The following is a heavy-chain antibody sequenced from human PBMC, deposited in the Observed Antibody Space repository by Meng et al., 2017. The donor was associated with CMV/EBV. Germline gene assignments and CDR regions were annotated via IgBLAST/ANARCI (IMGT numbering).Heavy chain of an antibody. D-gene: IGHD2-15*01. CDR2: IYTSGST. CDR1: GGSISSYY. Sequence: HVQLRGAGPALVNPSGTLSRTCTVSGGSISSYYWSLNRQPAGKGLEWIGRIYTSGSTNYNPSLMSRGTMSVDTSKSQFSLKLSSVTAADTAVYYCARSMVVAGDWFDPWGQGTLVTVSS. CDR3: ARSMVVAGDWFDP. V-gene: IGHV4-4*07. J-gene: IGHJ5*02.